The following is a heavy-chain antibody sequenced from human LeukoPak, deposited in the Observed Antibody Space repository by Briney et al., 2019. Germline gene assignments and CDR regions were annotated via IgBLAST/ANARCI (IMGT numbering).Heavy chain of an antibody. V-gene: IGHV3-23*01. CDR2: ISGSDGST. CDR1: GFSFSSFG. CDR3: ARDLAWGAFDY. Sequence: GGSLRLSCAASGFSFSSFGMSWVRQAPGKGLEWVSRISGSDGSTDYADSVKGRFTISRDNSKNTLYLQMNSLRVEDTAVYYCARDLAWGAFDYWGQGIPVAVSS. D-gene: IGHD7-27*01. J-gene: IGHJ4*02.